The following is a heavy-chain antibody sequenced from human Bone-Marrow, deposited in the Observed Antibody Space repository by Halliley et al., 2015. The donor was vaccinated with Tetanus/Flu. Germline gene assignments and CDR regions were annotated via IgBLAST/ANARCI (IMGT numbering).Heavy chain of an antibody. CDR3: ARESSRQYSTFGLEV. Sequence: VQLVQSGAEVKKPGASVKVSCKASGDTFNKYSLNWVRQAPGQGLEWMGGIVPMSGTAKYAQRFQGRVTMSADESTRTLYMELRSLRFEDTAIYYCARESSRQYSTFGLEVWGQGTTVTVS. J-gene: IGHJ6*02. CDR1: GDTFNKYS. V-gene: IGHV1-69*12. CDR2: IVPMSGTA. D-gene: IGHD2-15*01.